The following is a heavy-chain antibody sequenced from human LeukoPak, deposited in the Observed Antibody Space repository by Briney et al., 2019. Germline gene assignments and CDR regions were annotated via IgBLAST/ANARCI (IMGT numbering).Heavy chain of an antibody. CDR1: GFTFSRYW. CDR3: ARDVIIPGGTGASDI. J-gene: IGHJ3*02. D-gene: IGHD3-3*01. Sequence: GGSLRLSCAASGFTFSRYWMSWVRQTPGKGLEWVANIKQDGTEGHYVDSVTGRFTISRDNAKNSLYLQMNSLRAEDTAVYYCARDVIIPGGTGASDIWGQGTMVTVSS. CDR2: IKQDGTEG. V-gene: IGHV3-7*01.